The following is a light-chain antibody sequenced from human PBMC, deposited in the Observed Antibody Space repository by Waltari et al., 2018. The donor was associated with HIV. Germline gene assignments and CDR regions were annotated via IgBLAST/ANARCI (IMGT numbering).Light chain of an antibody. CDR1: SSDVGGYNY. Sequence: QSALTQPASVSGSPGQSITISCPGTSSDVGGYNYVSWYQQHPGKAPKLMIYEVRNRPSGVSNRFSGSKSGNTASLTISGLQAEDEADYYCSSYTSSSVVFGGGTKLTVL. J-gene: IGLJ2*01. V-gene: IGLV2-14*01. CDR2: EVR. CDR3: SSYTSSSVV.